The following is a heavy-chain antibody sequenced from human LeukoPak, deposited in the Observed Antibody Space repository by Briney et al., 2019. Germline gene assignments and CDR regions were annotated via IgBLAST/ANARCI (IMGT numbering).Heavy chain of an antibody. CDR1: GFTFSSYA. J-gene: IGHJ4*02. CDR3: ARDSPYGTAGY. V-gene: IGHV3-23*01. D-gene: IGHD2-8*02. Sequence: GGSLRLSCAASGFTFSSYAMSWVRQAPGKGLEWVSSISGGHGGTYYADSVKGRFTISRDDSKNTLYLQVNSLRAEDTAVYYCARDSPYGTAGYWGQGTLVTVSS. CDR2: ISGGHGGT.